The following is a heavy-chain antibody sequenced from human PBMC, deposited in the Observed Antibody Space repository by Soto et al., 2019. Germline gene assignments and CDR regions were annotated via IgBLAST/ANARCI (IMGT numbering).Heavy chain of an antibody. CDR2: ISSSGSTI. D-gene: IGHD3-22*01. CDR1: GFTFSSYE. V-gene: IGHV3-48*03. Sequence: EVQLVESGGGLVQPGGSLRLSCAASGFTFSSYEMNWVRQAPGKGLEWVSYISSSGSTIYYADSVKGRFTISRDNAKNALYLQMNSLRAEDTAVYYCARVGDSSGYYPVRYDYGMDVWGQGTTVTVSS. CDR3: ARVGDSSGYYPVRYDYGMDV. J-gene: IGHJ6*02.